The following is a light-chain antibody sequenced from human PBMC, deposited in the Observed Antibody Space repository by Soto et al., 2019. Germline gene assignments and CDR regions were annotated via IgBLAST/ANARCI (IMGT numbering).Light chain of an antibody. CDR3: QPYDNWPPFT. J-gene: IGKJ3*01. CDR1: QSVSSN. CDR2: GAS. V-gene: IGKV3D-15*01. Sequence: EIVMTQSPATLSVSPGEGATLSCRASQSVSSNLAWYQQRRGQAPRLLIYGASTRATGIPARFSGSGSGTEFTLTISSLQSEDFAVYYCQPYDNWPPFTFGPGTKVDIK.